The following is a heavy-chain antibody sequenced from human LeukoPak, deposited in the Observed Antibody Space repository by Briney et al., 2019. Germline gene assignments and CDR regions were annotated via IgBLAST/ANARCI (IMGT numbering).Heavy chain of an antibody. CDR1: GFTFSSYG. CDR2: IRYDGSNK. D-gene: IGHD1-1*01. Sequence: GGSLRLSCAASGFTFSSYGMHWVRQAPGKGLEWVAFIRYDGSNKYYADSVKGRFTISRDNSKNTLYLQMNSLRAEDTAVYYCANGSLWVQYYYYYMDVWGKGTTVTVSS. J-gene: IGHJ6*03. V-gene: IGHV3-30*02. CDR3: ANGSLWVQYYYYYMDV.